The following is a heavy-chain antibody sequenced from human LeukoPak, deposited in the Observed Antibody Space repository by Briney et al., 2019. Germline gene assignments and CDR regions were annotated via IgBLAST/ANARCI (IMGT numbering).Heavy chain of an antibody. D-gene: IGHD2-2*01. J-gene: IGHJ4*02. CDR3: AKGVVVVPAATHFDY. CDR1: GFTFSSYA. V-gene: IGHV3-23*01. Sequence: GGSLRLSCAASGFTFSSYAVSWVRQAPGKGLEWVSAISGSGGSTYYADSVKGRFTISRDNSKNTLYLQMNSLRAEDTAVYYCAKGVVVVPAATHFDYWGQGTLVTVSS. CDR2: ISGSGGST.